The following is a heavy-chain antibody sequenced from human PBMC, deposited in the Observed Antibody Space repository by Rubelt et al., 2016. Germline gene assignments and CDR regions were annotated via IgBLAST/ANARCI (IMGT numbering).Heavy chain of an antibody. V-gene: IGHV4-4*07. D-gene: IGHD3-10*01. CDR2: IYTSGST. CDR3: ARYGWRDGAFDI. J-gene: IGHJ3*02. CDR1: GGSISSYY. Sequence: QVQLQESGPGLVKPSETLSLTCTVSGGSISSYYWSWIRQPAGKGLEWIGRIYTSGSTNYNPPRKSVVTMEVDTSKNKFSLKLSSVTAADTAVDYCARYGWRDGAFDIWGQGTMVTVSS.